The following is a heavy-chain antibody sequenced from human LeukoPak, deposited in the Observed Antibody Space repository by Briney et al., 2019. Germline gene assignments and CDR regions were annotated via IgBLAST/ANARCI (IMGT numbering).Heavy chain of an antibody. V-gene: IGHV4-59*01. CDR2: IYYSGST. CDR3: ACMEESSGYFDY. CDR1: GGSISSYY. J-gene: IGHJ4*02. Sequence: SEPLSLTCTVSGGSISSYYWSWIRRPPGKGLEWIGYIYYSGSTNYNPSLKRRVTISVDTSKNQFSLKLSSVTAADTAVYYCACMEESSGYFDYGGQGTLVTVSS. D-gene: IGHD3-16*01.